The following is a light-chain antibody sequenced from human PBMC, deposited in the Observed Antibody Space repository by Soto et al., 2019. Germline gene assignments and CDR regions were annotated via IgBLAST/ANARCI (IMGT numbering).Light chain of an antibody. V-gene: IGLV1-51*01. Sequence: QAVLTQPPSVSAAPGQKVTISCSGSSSNIGNNYVSWYQQLPGTAPKLLIYDNNKLPSGIPDRFSGSKSGTSATLGITGLQTGDEAEYYCGTWDSSLSAGVVFGGVTKVTVL. J-gene: IGLJ2*01. CDR1: SSNIGNNY. CDR2: DNN. CDR3: GTWDSSLSAGVV.